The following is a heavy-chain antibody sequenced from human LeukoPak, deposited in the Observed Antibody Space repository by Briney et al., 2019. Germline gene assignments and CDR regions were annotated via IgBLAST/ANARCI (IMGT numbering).Heavy chain of an antibody. CDR1: GGSIYSGDYY. J-gene: IGHJ6*02. Sequence: SETLSLTCAVSGGSIYSGDYYWAWIRQPPGKGQQWVASIYYSGATYYNPSLKSRVTISVDTSKNQFSLKLSSVTAADTAVYYCATDGSGSYYPMFHYYGMDVWGQGTTVTVSS. D-gene: IGHD3-10*01. CDR3: ATDGSGSYYPMFHYYGMDV. CDR2: IYYSGAT. V-gene: IGHV4-39*07.